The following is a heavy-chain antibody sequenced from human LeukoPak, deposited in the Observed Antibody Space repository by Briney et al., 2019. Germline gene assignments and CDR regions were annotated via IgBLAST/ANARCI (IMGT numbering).Heavy chain of an antibody. V-gene: IGHV3-30*02. CDR1: GFPFSDYV. Sequence: GGSLGLSCAASGFPFSDYVMHWVRQAPGKGLEWVAVIRYDGNNKYYADSVKGRFTISRDNSKNMLYLQMNSLRAEDTALYYCAKDRGYDSRVTAFDIWGQGTMVTVSS. D-gene: IGHD3-22*01. CDR3: AKDRGYDSRVTAFDI. J-gene: IGHJ3*02. CDR2: IRYDGNNK.